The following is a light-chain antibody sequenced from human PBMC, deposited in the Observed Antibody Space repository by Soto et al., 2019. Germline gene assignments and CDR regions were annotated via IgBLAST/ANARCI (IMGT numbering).Light chain of an antibody. CDR2: DAS. CDR3: QQYNSGA. Sequence: DIQMTQSPSTLSASVGDGVTITCRASQSISSWLAWYQQKPGKAPKLLIYDASSLESGVPSRFSGSGSGTEFTLTISSLQPDDFATYYCQQYNSGAFGQGTKVEIK. CDR1: QSISSW. J-gene: IGKJ1*01. V-gene: IGKV1-5*01.